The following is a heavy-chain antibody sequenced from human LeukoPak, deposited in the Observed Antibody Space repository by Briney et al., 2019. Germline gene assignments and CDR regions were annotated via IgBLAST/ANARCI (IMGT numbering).Heavy chain of an antibody. D-gene: IGHD3-22*01. CDR2: ISGSGGST. CDR1: GFTFSSYA. CDR3: AKLGSKATYYYDSSGPFDY. J-gene: IGHJ4*02. Sequence: GGSLRLSCAASGFTFSSYAMNWVRQAPGKGLEWVSPISGSGGSTYYADSVKGRFTISRDNSKNTLYLQMNSLRAEDTAVYYCAKLGSKATYYYDSSGPFDYWGQGTLVTVSS. V-gene: IGHV3-23*01.